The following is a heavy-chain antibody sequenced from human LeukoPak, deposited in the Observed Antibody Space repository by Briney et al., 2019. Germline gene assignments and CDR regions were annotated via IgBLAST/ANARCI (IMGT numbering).Heavy chain of an antibody. CDR2: IYYSGST. CDR1: GGSLSYFY. V-gene: IGHV4-59*01. Sequence: SETLSLTCTVSGGSLSYFYWSWIRQPPGKGLEWIGYIYYSGSTIYNPSLKSRVTISIDTSKIQFSLKLSSVTAADTAVYYCARELPVGYFDYWGQGTLVTVSS. CDR3: ARELPVGYFDY. J-gene: IGHJ4*02.